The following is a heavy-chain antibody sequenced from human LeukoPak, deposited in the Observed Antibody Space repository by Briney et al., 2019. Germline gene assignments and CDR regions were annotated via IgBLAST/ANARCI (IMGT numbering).Heavy chain of an antibody. V-gene: IGHV4-59*12. Sequence: SETLSLTCTVSGGSISSYYWSWIRQPPGKGLEWIGYIYYSGSTNYNPSLKSRVTISVDTSKNQFSLKLSSVTAADTAVYFRASAVNPVVVQSAILYSAHPCYFDLWGRGTLVTVSS. CDR1: GGSISSYY. D-gene: IGHD2-2*02. CDR3: ASAVNPVVVQSAILYSAHPCYFDL. CDR2: IYYSGST. J-gene: IGHJ2*01.